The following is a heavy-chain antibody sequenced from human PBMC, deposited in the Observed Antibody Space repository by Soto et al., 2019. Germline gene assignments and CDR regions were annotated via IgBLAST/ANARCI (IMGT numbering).Heavy chain of an antibody. CDR3: ARHGSSSTSNYYYYGMDV. J-gene: IGHJ6*02. V-gene: IGHV5-51*01. D-gene: IGHD3-10*01. CDR2: IYPANSDT. CDR1: GYSFTTYW. Sequence: PGESLKISCKASGYSFTTYWIGWVRQMPGRGLEWMGIIYPANSDTRYSPSFQGQVTISADKSISTTYLQWSSLKASDTAMYYCARHGSSSTSNYYYYGMDVWGQGTTVTVSS.